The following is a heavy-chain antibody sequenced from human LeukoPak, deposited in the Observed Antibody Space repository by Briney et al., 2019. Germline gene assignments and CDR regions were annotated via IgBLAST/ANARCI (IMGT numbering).Heavy chain of an antibody. J-gene: IGHJ6*03. Sequence: GGSLRLSCAASGFTFRSYEMNWVRQAPGKGLEWVSYISDSGSTTYYADSVKGRFTISRDNAKNSLYLQMNSLRAEDTAVYFCARERLWFGELLSESGYYYYMDVWGKGTTVTISS. CDR1: GFTFRSYE. V-gene: IGHV3-48*03. D-gene: IGHD3-10*01. CDR2: ISDSGSTT. CDR3: ARERLWFGELLSESGYYYYMDV.